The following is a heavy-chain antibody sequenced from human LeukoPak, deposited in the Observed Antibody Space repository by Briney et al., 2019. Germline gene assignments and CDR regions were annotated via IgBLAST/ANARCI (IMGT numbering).Heavy chain of an antibody. V-gene: IGHV3-9*01. D-gene: IGHD4-17*01. CDR3: AKGQRVDNGDYSLHR. CDR1: GFIFHDYS. CDR2: VNWNSGTI. Sequence: PGGSLRLSCAASGFIFHDYSMHWVRQAPGKGLEWVSGVNWNSGTIGCTDSVKGRFTLSRDNARNSLFLQMNSLRPEDTAFYSWAKGQRVDNGDYSLHRGARGTLVTVS. J-gene: IGHJ4*02.